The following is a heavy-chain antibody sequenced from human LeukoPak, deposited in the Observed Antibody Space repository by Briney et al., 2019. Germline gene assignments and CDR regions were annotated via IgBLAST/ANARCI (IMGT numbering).Heavy chain of an antibody. V-gene: IGHV3-30*04. D-gene: IGHD3-10*01. Sequence: GGSLRLSCAASGFTFSSYAMHWVRQAPGKGLEWVAVISYDGSNKYYADSVKGRFTISRDNSKNTLYLQMNSLRAEDTAVYYCVGYGSGSYYNYYMDVWGKGTTATVSS. J-gene: IGHJ6*03. CDR3: VGYGSGSYYNYYMDV. CDR2: ISYDGSNK. CDR1: GFTFSSYA.